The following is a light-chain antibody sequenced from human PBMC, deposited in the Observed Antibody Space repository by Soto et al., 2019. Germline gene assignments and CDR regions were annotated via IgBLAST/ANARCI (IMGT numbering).Light chain of an antibody. CDR1: SSDVGCYHY. CDR3: CSYAGSYTSSNV. V-gene: IGLV2-11*01. CDR2: DVS. J-gene: IGLJ1*01. Sequence: QSALTQPRSVSGSPGQSVTISCTGTSSDVGCYHYVSWYQQHPGKAPKLMIYDVSKRPSGVPDRFSGSKAGNTASLTISGLEAEDEDDYYCCSYAGSYTSSNVFGTGTKVTVL.